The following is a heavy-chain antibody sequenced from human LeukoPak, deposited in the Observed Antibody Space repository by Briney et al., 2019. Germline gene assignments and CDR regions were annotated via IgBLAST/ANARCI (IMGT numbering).Heavy chain of an antibody. Sequence: GGSLRLSCAASGFTFSSYAMSWVRQAPGKGLEWVSAISGSGGSTYYADSVKGRFTISRDNSKNTLYLQMNSLRAEDTAVYYCARYCGSSSCLTGAYYGMDVWGQGTTIAVSS. V-gene: IGHV3-23*01. CDR3: ARYCGSSSCLTGAYYGMDV. D-gene: IGHD2-15*01. CDR2: ISGSGGST. J-gene: IGHJ6*02. CDR1: GFTFSSYA.